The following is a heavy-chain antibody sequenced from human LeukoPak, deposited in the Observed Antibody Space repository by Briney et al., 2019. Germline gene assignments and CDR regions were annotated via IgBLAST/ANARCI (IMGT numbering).Heavy chain of an antibody. V-gene: IGHV3-30*18. Sequence: QSGGSLRLSCAASGFTFSSYGMHWVRQAPGKGLEWVAVISYDGSNKYYADSVKGRFTISRDNSKNTLYLQMNSLRAEDTAVYYCAKDSNSWGTELDYWGQGTLVTVSS. CDR3: AKDSNSWGTELDY. D-gene: IGHD6-13*01. J-gene: IGHJ4*02. CDR2: ISYDGSNK. CDR1: GFTFSSYG.